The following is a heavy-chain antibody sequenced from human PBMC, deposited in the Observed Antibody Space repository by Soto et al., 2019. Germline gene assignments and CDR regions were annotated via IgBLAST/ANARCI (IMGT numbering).Heavy chain of an antibody. CDR3: ARDYYDSSGYYPDDDY. Sequence: QVQLEESGGGVVQPGRSLRLSCAASGFTFSSYAMHWVRQAPGKGLEWVAVISYDGSNKYYADSVKGRFTISRDNSKNTLYLQMNSLRAEDTAGYYCARDYYDSSGYYPDDDYWGQGTLVTVS. CDR2: ISYDGSNK. V-gene: IGHV3-30-3*01. D-gene: IGHD3-22*01. J-gene: IGHJ4*02. CDR1: GFTFSSYA.